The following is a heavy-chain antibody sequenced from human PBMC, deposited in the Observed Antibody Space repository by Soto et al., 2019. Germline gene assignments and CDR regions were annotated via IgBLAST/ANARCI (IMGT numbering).Heavy chain of an antibody. Sequence: SETLSLTCTVSGGSISSSSYYWGWIRQPPGKGLEWIGSIYYSGSTYYNPSLKSRVTISVDTSKNQFSLKLSSVTAADTAVYYCASYIVLMVYGIGPRGNNWFDPWGQGTLVTVSS. D-gene: IGHD2-8*01. V-gene: IGHV4-39*01. CDR3: ASYIVLMVYGIGPRGNNWFDP. J-gene: IGHJ5*02. CDR2: IYYSGST. CDR1: GGSISSSSYY.